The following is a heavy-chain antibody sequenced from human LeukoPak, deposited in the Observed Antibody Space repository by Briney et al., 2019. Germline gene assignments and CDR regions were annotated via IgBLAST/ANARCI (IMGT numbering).Heavy chain of an antibody. D-gene: IGHD3-22*01. CDR1: GFTFNNYA. J-gene: IGHJ4*02. V-gene: IGHV3-9*01. CDR2: IRWNSAGI. CDR3: ANGDDSSGYYYSWTY. Sequence: PGGSLRLSCAASGFTFNNYAMHWVWQAPGKGLEWVSGIRWNSAGIAYADSVKGRFTISRDNAKNSLYLQLNSLRAEDTALYYCANGDDSSGYYYSWTYWGQGTLVTVSS.